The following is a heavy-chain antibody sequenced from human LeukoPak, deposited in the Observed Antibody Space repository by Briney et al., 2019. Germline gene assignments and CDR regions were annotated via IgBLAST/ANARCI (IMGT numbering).Heavy chain of an antibody. V-gene: IGHV3-7*01. CDR3: ARYPYYYDSSGYYKY. CDR2: IKQDGSEK. Sequence: GGSLRLSCAASGFTFSNYWMSWVRQAPGKGLDWVANIKQDGSEKYYVDSVKGRFTISRDNAKNSLDLQMNSLRAEDTAVYYCARYPYYYDSSGYYKYWGQGTLVTVSS. J-gene: IGHJ4*02. CDR1: GFTFSNYW. D-gene: IGHD3-22*01.